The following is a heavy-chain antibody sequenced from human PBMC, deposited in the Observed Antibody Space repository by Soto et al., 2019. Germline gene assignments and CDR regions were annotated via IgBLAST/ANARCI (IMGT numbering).Heavy chain of an antibody. D-gene: IGHD3-22*01. CDR2: ISAYNGNT. Sequence: ASVKVSCKASGYTFTSYAMHWVRQAPGQRLEWMGWISAYNGNTNYAQKLQGRVTMTTDTSTSTAYMELRSLRSDDTAVYYCARVGGLDYYDSSGYYARMDVWGQGTTVTVSS. CDR1: GYTFTSYA. V-gene: IGHV1-18*01. CDR3: ARVGGLDYYDSSGYYARMDV. J-gene: IGHJ6*02.